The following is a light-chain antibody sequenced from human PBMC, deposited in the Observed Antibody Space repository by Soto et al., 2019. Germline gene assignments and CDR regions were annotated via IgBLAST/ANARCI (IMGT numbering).Light chain of an antibody. CDR1: GSDVGGYNY. V-gene: IGLV2-14*01. CDR2: DVS. Sequence: QSALTLPASVSGSPGQSITISCTGTGSDVGGYNYVSWYQQHPGKAPKLMIYDVSNRPSGVSNRFSGSKSGNTASLTISGLQAEDEADYYCSSYSSSSTLVFGGGTKLTVL. CDR3: SSYSSSSTLV. J-gene: IGLJ2*01.